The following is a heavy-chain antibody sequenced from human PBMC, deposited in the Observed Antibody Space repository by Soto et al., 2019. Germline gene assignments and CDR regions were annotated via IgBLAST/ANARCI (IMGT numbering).Heavy chain of an antibody. CDR1: GFTFSNAW. CDR2: IKSKTDGGTT. Sequence: EVQLVESGGGLVKPGGSLRLSCAASGFTFSNAWMSWVRQAPGKGLEWVGRIKSKTDGGTTDYAAPVKGRFTISRDDSKNTLYLQMNSLKTEDTAVYYCTTDDLPYDDYYRDVWGKGTTVTVSS. V-gene: IGHV3-15*01. J-gene: IGHJ6*03. D-gene: IGHD3-22*01. CDR3: TTDDLPYDDYYRDV.